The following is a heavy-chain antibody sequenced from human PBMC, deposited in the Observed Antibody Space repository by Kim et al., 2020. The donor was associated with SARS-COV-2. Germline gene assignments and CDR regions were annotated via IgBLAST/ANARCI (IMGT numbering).Heavy chain of an antibody. Sequence: GESLKISCKGSGYSFTSYWIGWVRQMPGKGLEWMGIIYPGDSDTRYSPSFQGQVTISADKSISTAYLQWSSLKASDTAMYYCARQVAGDGYNGGGDYFDYWGQGTLVTVSS. D-gene: IGHD6-19*01. V-gene: IGHV5-51*01. CDR1: GYSFTSYW. J-gene: IGHJ4*02. CDR2: IYPGDSDT. CDR3: ARQVAGDGYNGGGDYFDY.